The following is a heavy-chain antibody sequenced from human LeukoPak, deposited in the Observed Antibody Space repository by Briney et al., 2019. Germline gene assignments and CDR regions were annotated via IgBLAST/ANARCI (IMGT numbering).Heavy chain of an antibody. CDR1: GFTFSSYS. Sequence: GGFLRLSCAASGFTFSSYSMNWVRQAPGKGLEWVSSISSSSSYIYYADSVKGRFTISRDNAKNSLYLQMNSLRAEDTAVYYCARDREIVGDYFDYWGQGTLVTVSS. J-gene: IGHJ4*02. D-gene: IGHD3-22*01. CDR2: ISSSSSYI. CDR3: ARDREIVGDYFDY. V-gene: IGHV3-21*01.